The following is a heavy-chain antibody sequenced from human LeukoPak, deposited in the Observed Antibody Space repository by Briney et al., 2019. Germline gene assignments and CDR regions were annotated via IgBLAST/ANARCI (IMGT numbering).Heavy chain of an antibody. Sequence: SETLSLTCTVSGGSINTYYWSWIRQPPGKGLVWIGYIYNSGSINYNPSLKSRVTISEDTSKNQFSLKMSSVTAADTAVYYCVRESYYYGMDVWGQGTTVTVSS. V-gene: IGHV4-59*01. CDR3: VRESYYYGMDV. CDR1: GGSINTYY. J-gene: IGHJ6*02. CDR2: IYNSGSI.